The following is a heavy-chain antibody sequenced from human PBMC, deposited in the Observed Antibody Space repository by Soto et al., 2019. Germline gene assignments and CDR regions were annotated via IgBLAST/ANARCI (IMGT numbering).Heavy chain of an antibody. D-gene: IGHD6-19*01. CDR2: IYHSGNT. V-gene: IGHV4-38-2*01. CDR3: ARARIVVAGTIVDY. Sequence: PETLSLTCGVSGYSINSGYYGGWIRQPPGKGLEWIGSIYHSGNTHYNPSLKSRVTISVDTSKNHFSLKLSSVTAADTAVYYCARARIVVAGTIVDYWGQGTLVTVSS. CDR1: GYSINSGYY. J-gene: IGHJ4*02.